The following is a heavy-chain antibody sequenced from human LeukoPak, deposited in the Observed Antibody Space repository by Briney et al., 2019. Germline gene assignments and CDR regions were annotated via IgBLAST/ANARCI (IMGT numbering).Heavy chain of an antibody. D-gene: IGHD3-3*01. J-gene: IGHJ4*02. Sequence: GGSLRLSCAASGFTFSSYAMSWVRQAPGKGLEWVSAISGSGGSTYYADSVKGRFTISRDNSKDTLYLQMNSLRAEDTAVYYCAKDLNFGVVTFFDYWGQGTLVTVSS. V-gene: IGHV3-23*01. CDR2: ISGSGGST. CDR1: GFTFSSYA. CDR3: AKDLNFGVVTFFDY.